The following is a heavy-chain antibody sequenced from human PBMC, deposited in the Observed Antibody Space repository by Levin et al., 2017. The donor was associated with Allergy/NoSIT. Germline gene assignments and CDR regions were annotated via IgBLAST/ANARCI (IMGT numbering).Heavy chain of an antibody. V-gene: IGHV1-8*01. J-gene: IGHJ6*02. CDR3: ASFWSGYYTKNYYYYGMDV. CDR1: GYTFTSYD. D-gene: IGHD3-3*01. CDR2: MNPNSGNT. Sequence: ASVKVSCKASGYTFTSYDINWVRQATGQGLEWMGWMNPNSGNTGYAQKFQGRVTMTRNTSISTAYMELSSLRSEDTAVYYCASFWSGYYTKNYYYYGMDVWGQGTTVTVSS.